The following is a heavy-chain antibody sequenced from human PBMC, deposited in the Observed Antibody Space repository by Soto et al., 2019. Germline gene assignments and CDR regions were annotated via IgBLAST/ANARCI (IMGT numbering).Heavy chain of an antibody. CDR3: TRVSLLPVASY. CDR1: GFTFRSSW. D-gene: IGHD5-12*01. Sequence: EEQLVESGGGLVQPGGSLRLSCAPSGFTFRSSWMNWVRQAPGRGLEWVANIHPDGTATYYVDSVKGRFTISRDNAANSLYLQMTSLTVEDTAIYDCTRVSLLPVASYWGQGTLVTVS. CDR2: IHPDGTAT. V-gene: IGHV3-7*01. J-gene: IGHJ4*02.